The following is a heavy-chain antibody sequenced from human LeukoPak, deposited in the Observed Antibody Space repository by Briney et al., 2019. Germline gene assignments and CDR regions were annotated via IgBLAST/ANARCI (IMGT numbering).Heavy chain of an antibody. CDR3: ARGVDGSGSSVAFDI. Sequence: GESLKISCRGSGYNFTNYWIGWVRQMPGEGLECMGIIYPGDSDTRYSPSFQGQVTISADKSISTASLQWSSLKASDTAMYYCARGVDGSGSSVAFDIWGQGTMVTVSS. CDR1: GYNFTNYW. CDR2: IYPGDSDT. V-gene: IGHV5-51*01. D-gene: IGHD3-10*01. J-gene: IGHJ3*02.